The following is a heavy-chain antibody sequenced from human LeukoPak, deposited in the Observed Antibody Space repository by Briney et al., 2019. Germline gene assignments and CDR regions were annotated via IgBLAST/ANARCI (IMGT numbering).Heavy chain of an antibody. CDR1: AFKFSSYA. CDR2: ISGGGAGT. V-gene: IGHV3-23*01. CDR3: ANLVSTTQMGDY. D-gene: IGHD2/OR15-2a*01. Sequence: GGSLILSCAASAFKFSSYAMNWVRQAPGKGLEWVAGISGGGAGTYYVDSVKGRFTISGDNSKNTLYLQMNSLGAEDTAVYYCANLVSTTQMGDYWGQGTPVTVSS. J-gene: IGHJ4*02.